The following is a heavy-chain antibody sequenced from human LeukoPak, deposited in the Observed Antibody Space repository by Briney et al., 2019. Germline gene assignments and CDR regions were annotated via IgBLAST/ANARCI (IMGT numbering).Heavy chain of an antibody. J-gene: IGHJ4*02. CDR2: IYSGGST. V-gene: IGHV3-53*01. CDR3: ANFPKLNQKDY. CDR1: GFTVSSNY. Sequence: GGSLRLSCAASGFTVSSNYMSWVRQAPGKGLEWVSVIYSGGSTYYADSVKGRFTISRDNSKNTLYLQMNSLRAEDTAVYYCANFPKLNQKDYWGQGTLVTVSS. D-gene: IGHD1-14*01.